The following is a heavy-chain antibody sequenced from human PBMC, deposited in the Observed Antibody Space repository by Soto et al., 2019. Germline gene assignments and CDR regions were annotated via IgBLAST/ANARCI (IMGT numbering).Heavy chain of an antibody. Sequence: EVQLVESGGGLVQPGGSLRLSCAASGFTVSSYWMSRVRQAPGKGLEWVANIKRDGSEKYYVDSVKGRFTISRDNAKNSLYLQMNSLRAEDTAVYYCARDLGDIVVVEASTYYYYGMDVWGQGTTVTVSS. V-gene: IGHV3-7*05. CDR3: ARDLGDIVVVEASTYYYYGMDV. D-gene: IGHD2-2*01. J-gene: IGHJ6*02. CDR2: IKRDGSEK. CDR1: GFTVSSYW.